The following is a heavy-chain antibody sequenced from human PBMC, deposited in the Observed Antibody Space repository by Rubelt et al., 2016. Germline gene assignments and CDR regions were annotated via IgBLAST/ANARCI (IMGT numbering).Heavy chain of an antibody. CDR2: VYYNDRI. Sequence: QLQLQESGPGLVKPSETLSLTCTVSGASIRTFSWSWIRQSPGKGLEWIGGVYYNDRINYNPSLKSRVRISVDTSKNQFSRRWKSGTPADTAVYYGARGRRVVTSVWYFDYWGQGTPVTVSS. D-gene: IGHD2-21*02. J-gene: IGHJ4*02. CDR3: ARGRRVVTSVWYFDY. CDR1: GASIRTFS. V-gene: IGHV4-59*13.